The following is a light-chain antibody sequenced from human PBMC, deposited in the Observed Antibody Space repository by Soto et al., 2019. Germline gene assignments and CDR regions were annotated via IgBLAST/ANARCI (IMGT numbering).Light chain of an antibody. J-gene: IGKJ1*01. CDR1: QSLVHSNGYNY. V-gene: IGKV2-28*01. Sequence: DIVVTQSPLFLPVTPGEPASISCRSSQSLVHSNGYNYLDWYLQKPGQSPQVLIYMCSNRASGVRGRFSGIGSGTDFTLRISRVEAEDVGVYYCMQTLNTRMFGPGTKVEI. CDR3: MQTLNTRM. CDR2: MCS.